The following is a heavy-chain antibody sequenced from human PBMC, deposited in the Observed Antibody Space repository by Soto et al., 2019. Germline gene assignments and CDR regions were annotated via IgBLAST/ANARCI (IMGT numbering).Heavy chain of an antibody. D-gene: IGHD3-22*01. J-gene: IGHJ1*01. CDR2: VHESGST. V-gene: IGHV4-59*02. CDR3: ARGTREMINSFFEY. CDR1: GDSVINYY. Sequence: TLALSGSVSGDSVINYYLSLIRHTPFRGLEWIGCVHESGSTDYNPSLNGRVTISLHTSQSRFSLSMRSSTAADTATYYCARGTREMINSFFEY.